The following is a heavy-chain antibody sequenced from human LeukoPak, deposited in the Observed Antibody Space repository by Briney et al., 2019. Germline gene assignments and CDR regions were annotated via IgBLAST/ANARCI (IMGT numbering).Heavy chain of an antibody. D-gene: IGHD5-18*01. CDR3: ARHNNYGLGGVDY. CDR1: GGSISSYY. CDR2: IYYSGST. V-gene: IGHV4-59*01. J-gene: IGHJ4*02. Sequence: SETLSLTCTVSGGSISSYYWSWIRQPPGKGLEWIGYIYYSGSTNYNPSLKSRVTISVDTSKNQFSLKLSSVTAADTAVYYCARHNNYGLGGVDYWGQGTLVTVST.